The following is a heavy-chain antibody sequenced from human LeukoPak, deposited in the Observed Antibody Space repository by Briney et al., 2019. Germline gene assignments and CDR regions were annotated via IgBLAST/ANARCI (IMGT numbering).Heavy chain of an antibody. D-gene: IGHD3-22*01. V-gene: IGHV4-39*01. CDR1: GGSISSSSYY. J-gene: IGHJ4*02. Sequence: PSETLSLTCTVSGGSISSSSYYWGWIRQPPGKGLEWIGSIYYSGSTYYNPSLKSRVTISVDTSKNQFSLKLSSVTAADTAVYYCARVGWDSSGYYSHFDYWGQGTLVTVSS. CDR2: IYYSGST. CDR3: ARVGWDSSGYYSHFDY.